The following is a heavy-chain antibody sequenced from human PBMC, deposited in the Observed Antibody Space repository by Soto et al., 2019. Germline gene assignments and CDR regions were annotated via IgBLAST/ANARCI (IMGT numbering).Heavy chain of an antibody. V-gene: IGHV4-31*03. D-gene: IGHD2-2*02. CDR1: GGSISSGGYY. CDR3: ARELVTAAAIRENWFDP. CDR2: IYYSGST. J-gene: IGHJ5*02. Sequence: QVQLQESGPGLVKPSQTLSLTCTVSGGSISSGGYYWSWIRQHPGKGLEWIGYIYYSGSTYYNPSLKSRVTISVDTSKNQFSLKLSSVTAADTAVYYCARELVTAAAIRENWFDPWGQGTLVTVSS.